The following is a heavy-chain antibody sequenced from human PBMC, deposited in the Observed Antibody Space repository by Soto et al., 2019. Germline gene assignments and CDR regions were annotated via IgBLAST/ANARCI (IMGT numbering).Heavy chain of an antibody. CDR3: AKVMIFGVVTPGLLYFDY. Sequence: LRLSCAASGFTFSSYGMHWVRQAPGKGLEWVAVISYDGSNKYYADSVKGRFTISRDNSKNTLYLQMNSLRAEDTAVYYCAKVMIFGVVTPGLLYFDYWGQGTLVTVSS. V-gene: IGHV3-30*18. J-gene: IGHJ4*02. CDR2: ISYDGSNK. CDR1: GFTFSSYG. D-gene: IGHD3-3*01.